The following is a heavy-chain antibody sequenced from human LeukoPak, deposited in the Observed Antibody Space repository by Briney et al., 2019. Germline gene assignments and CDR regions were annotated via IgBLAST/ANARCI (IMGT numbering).Heavy chain of an antibody. CDR3: ARDSLRFTMVRGVHLWLDY. V-gene: IGHV3-30-3*01. D-gene: IGHD3-10*01. J-gene: IGHJ4*02. Sequence: GGSLRLPCAASGFTFSSYAMHWVRQAPGKGLEWVAVISYDGSNKYYADSVKGRFTISRDNSKNTLYLQMNSLRAEDTAVYYCARDSLRFTMVRGVHLWLDYWGQGTLVTVSS. CDR2: ISYDGSNK. CDR1: GFTFSSYA.